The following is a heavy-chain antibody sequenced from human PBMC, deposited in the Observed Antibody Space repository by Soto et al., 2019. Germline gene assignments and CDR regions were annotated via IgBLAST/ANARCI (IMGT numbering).Heavy chain of an antibody. J-gene: IGHJ6*02. Sequence: PGGSLRLSCAASGFSFSTSAMHWVRQAPGKGLEWVSFLLHDSSDEYYADSVKGRFTISRDNSKNTLYLQMNSLRAEDTAVYYCAKDSGAGGYYYYYYGMDVWGQGTTVTVSS. V-gene: IGHV3-30*02. CDR2: LLHDSSDE. CDR3: AKDSGAGGYYYYYYGMDV. CDR1: GFSFSTSA. D-gene: IGHD3-10*01.